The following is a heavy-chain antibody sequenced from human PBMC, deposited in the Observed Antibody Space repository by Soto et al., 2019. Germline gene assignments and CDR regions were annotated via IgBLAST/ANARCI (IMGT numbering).Heavy chain of an antibody. V-gene: IGHV3-23*01. CDR2: ISASGGST. CDR3: ARGAVTPDS. J-gene: IGHJ4*02. Sequence: EVQLLESGGGLEQPGGSLRLSCAASGFTFDSFAMTWVRQAPGKGLEWVSAISASGGSTYYADSVKGRFTISIDSSKNTLYLQMNSLRAEDTAVYYCARGAVTPDSWGQGTLVTVSS. CDR1: GFTFDSFA. D-gene: IGHD3-10*01.